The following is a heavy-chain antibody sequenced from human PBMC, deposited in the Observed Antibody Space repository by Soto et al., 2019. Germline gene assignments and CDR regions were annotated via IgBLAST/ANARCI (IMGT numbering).Heavy chain of an antibody. J-gene: IGHJ6*02. V-gene: IGHV3-23*01. CDR2: ISGSGGST. Sequence: VGSLRLSCAASGFTFSSYAMSWVRQAPGKGLEWASAISGSGGSTYYADSVKGRFTISRDNSKNTLYLQMNSLRAEDTAVYYCAFSSWTTYYYYYGMDVWGQGTTVTVSS. CDR3: AFSSWTTYYYYYGMDV. D-gene: IGHD6-13*01. CDR1: GFTFSSYA.